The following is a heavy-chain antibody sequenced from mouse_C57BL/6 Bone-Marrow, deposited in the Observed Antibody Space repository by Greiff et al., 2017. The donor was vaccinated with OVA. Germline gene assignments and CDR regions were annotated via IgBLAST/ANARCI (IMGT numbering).Heavy chain of an antibody. CDR2: IHPNSGST. CDR3: ARRGYGRGFAY. CDR1: GYTFTSYW. V-gene: IGHV1-64*01. Sequence: QVQLQQPGAELVKPGASVKLSCKASGYTFTSYWMHWVKQRPGQGLEWIGMIHPNSGSTNYNEKFKSKATLTVDKSSSTAYMQLSSLTSEDSAVYCCARRGYGRGFAYWGQGTLVTVSA. J-gene: IGHJ3*01. D-gene: IGHD1-1*01.